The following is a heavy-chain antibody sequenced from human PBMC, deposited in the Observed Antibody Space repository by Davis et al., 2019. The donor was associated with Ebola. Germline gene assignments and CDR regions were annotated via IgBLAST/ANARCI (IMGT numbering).Heavy chain of an antibody. J-gene: IGHJ4*02. Sequence: GESLKISCAASGFTFSDYYMSWIRQAPGKALEWVSSISSDSDYIYYADSAKGRFTISRDNAKNSLFLQMNSLRAEDTAVYYCTRDFDYGGGYWGQGTLVTVSS. D-gene: IGHD4-17*01. CDR3: TRDFDYGGGY. V-gene: IGHV3-11*06. CDR2: ISSDSDYI. CDR1: GFTFSDYY.